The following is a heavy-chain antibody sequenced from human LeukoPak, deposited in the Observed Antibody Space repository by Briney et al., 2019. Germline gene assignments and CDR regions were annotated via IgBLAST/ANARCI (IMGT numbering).Heavy chain of an antibody. Sequence: GGSLRLSCEASGFSFSSYSINWVRQSPGKGLEWISYISSSGSSIYYADSVKGRFAISRDNSKNTLYLQMNSLRAEDTAVYYCAKRIAAPPRSFDYWGQGILVTVSS. D-gene: IGHD6-6*01. V-gene: IGHV3-48*01. J-gene: IGHJ4*02. CDR2: ISSSGSSI. CDR1: GFSFSSYS. CDR3: AKRIAAPPRSFDY.